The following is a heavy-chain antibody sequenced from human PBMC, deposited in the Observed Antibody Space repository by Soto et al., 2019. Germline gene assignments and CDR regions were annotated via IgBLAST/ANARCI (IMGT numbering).Heavy chain of an antibody. J-gene: IGHJ4*02. CDR2: ISSSSSTI. V-gene: IGHV3-48*01. CDR1: GFTFSSYS. Sequence: PGGSLRLSCAASGFTFSSYSVNWVRQAPGKGLEWVSYISSSSSTIYYADSVKGRFTISRDNAKNSLYLQMNSLRAEDTAVYYCARGYMTSDSPSDNWGQGTLVTVSS. CDR3: ARGYMTSDSPSDN. D-gene: IGHD5-18*01.